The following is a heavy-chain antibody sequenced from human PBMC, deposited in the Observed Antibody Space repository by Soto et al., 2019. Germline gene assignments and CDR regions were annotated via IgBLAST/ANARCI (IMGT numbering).Heavy chain of an antibody. CDR1: GGSFRGYY. J-gene: IGHJ4*02. CDR2: INHSGTT. CDR3: ARDMAVDDHYFAS. V-gene: IGHV4-34*01. Sequence: QVQLQQWGAGLLKPSETLSLTCAVYGGSFRGYYWCWFCQPPGKGLEWIGEINHSGTTNYNPSLKGRDTQSVDTTKNQFSLKLSSVTTADTALYYCARDMAVDDHYFASWGQGTLVTVSS. D-gene: IGHD6-19*01.